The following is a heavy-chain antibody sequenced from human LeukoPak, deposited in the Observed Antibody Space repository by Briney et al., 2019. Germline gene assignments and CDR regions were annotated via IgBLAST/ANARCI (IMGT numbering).Heavy chain of an antibody. CDR2: LSWNSGSI. J-gene: IGHJ4*02. D-gene: IGHD3-22*01. CDR1: GFTFDDYA. V-gene: IGHV3-9*01. Sequence: GGSLRLSCAASGFTFDDYAMHWVRQAPGKGLEWVSGLSWNSGSIGYADSVKGRFAISRDNAKNSLYLQMNSLRAEDTALYYCAKELYYDSSGYSWYYFDYWGQGTLVTVSS. CDR3: AKELYYDSSGYSWYYFDY.